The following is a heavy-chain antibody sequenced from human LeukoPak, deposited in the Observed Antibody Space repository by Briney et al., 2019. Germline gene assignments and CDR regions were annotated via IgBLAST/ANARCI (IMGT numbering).Heavy chain of an antibody. CDR1: GFTFSDYY. Sequence: PGGSLRLSCAASGFTFSDYYMSWIRQAPGKGPEWVSYIIGSGGSISYADSVNGRFTISRDNAKNSLYLQMNSLRAEDTAIYYCARAPYSSTWYYFDYWGQGTLVTVSS. CDR2: IIGSGGSI. V-gene: IGHV3-11*01. D-gene: IGHD6-13*01. CDR3: ARAPYSSTWYYFDY. J-gene: IGHJ4*02.